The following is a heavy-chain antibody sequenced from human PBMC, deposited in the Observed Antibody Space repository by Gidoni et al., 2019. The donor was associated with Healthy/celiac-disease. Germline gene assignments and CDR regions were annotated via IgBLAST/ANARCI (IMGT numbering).Heavy chain of an antibody. CDR1: GFPFSSYG. V-gene: IGHV3-33*01. J-gene: IGHJ4*02. CDR3: ARAHGYSGYDSPNDY. Sequence: QVQLVESGGGVVQPGRSLRLSCAASGFPFSSYGMHWVRQAPGKGLGWVAVIWYDGSNKYYADSVKGRFTISRDNSKNTLYLQMNSLRAEDTAVYYCARAHGYSGYDSPNDYWGQGTLVTVSS. D-gene: IGHD5-12*01. CDR2: IWYDGSNK.